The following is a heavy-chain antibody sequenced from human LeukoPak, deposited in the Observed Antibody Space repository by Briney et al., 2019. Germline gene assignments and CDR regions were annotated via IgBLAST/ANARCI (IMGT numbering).Heavy chain of an antibody. CDR1: AGSISAYY. V-gene: IGHV4-59*01. CDR3: ARFGTSSSRFFDQ. J-gene: IGHJ4*02. D-gene: IGHD6-6*01. CDR2: IHYSGTT. Sequence: PSETLSLTCTVSAGSISAYYWSCIRQPPGKGLEWIGYIHYSGTTNYYPSLKSRVTIALDTSKNQFSLKLNSVTAADTAVYYCARFGTSSSRFFDQWGQGTLVTVSS.